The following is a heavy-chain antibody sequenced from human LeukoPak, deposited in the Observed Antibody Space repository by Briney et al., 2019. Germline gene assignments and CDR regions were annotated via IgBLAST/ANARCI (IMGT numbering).Heavy chain of an antibody. D-gene: IGHD6-19*01. J-gene: IGHJ4*02. CDR2: IYYSGST. Sequence: SETLSLTCTVSGYSISSGYYWGWIRQPPGKGLEWIGSIYYSGSTYYNPSLKSRVTISVDTSKNQFSLKLSSVTAADTAVYYCVRGDYSSGWHLDFWGQGTLVTVSS. V-gene: IGHV4-38-2*02. CDR1: GYSISSGYY. CDR3: VRGDYSSGWHLDF.